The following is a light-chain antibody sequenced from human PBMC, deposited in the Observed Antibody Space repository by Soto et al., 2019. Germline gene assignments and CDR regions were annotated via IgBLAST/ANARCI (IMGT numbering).Light chain of an antibody. J-gene: IGKJ1*01. CDR1: QTVGSN. Sequence: ELVMTQSPATLSVSPGERGTLSCRARQTVGSNLAWYQQKPGQAPRLLIYGASNRATGIPDRFSGSGSGTEFTLTISSLHSDEFATYYCQQYNTYPWTFGQVTKVDIK. CDR2: GAS. V-gene: IGKV3D-15*01. CDR3: QQYNTYPWT.